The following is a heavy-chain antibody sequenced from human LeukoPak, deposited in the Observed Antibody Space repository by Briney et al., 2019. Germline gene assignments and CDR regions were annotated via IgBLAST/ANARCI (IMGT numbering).Heavy chain of an antibody. CDR3: ARRVTLVRGVYYKGMDV. J-gene: IGHJ6*02. CDR2: IYYRGST. CDR1: GYSISSGYY. D-gene: IGHD3-10*01. V-gene: IGHV4-61*01. Sequence: SETLSLTCTVSGYSISSGYYWSWIRQPPGKGLEWIGNIYYRGSTNYNPSLKSRVTISVDTSKKQFSLKLSSVTAADTAVYYCARRVTLVRGVYYKGMDVWGQGTMVIVS.